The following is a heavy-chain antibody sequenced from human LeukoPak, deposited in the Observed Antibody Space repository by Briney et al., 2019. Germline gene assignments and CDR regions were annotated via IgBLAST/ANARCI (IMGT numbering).Heavy chain of an antibody. V-gene: IGHV3-7*01. CDR3: ARERVDHYGDYWFDP. CDR1: GFTFSSHW. CDR2: IKQDGSEK. J-gene: IGHJ5*02. D-gene: IGHD4-17*01. Sequence: GGSLRLSCAASGFTFSSHWMSWVRQAPGKGLEWVANIKQDGSEKYYVDSVKGRFTISRDNAKNSLYLQMNSLSAEDTAVYYCARERVDHYGDYWFDPWGQGTLVTVSS.